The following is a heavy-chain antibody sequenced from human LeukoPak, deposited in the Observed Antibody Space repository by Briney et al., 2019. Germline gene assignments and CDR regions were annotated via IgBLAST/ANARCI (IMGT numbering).Heavy chain of an antibody. CDR1: GYSISSDYF. CDR2: ISHSGTT. CDR3: VRDVGQLRSDY. V-gene: IGHV4-38-2*02. J-gene: IGHJ4*02. D-gene: IGHD2-2*01. Sequence: SETLSLTCVVSGYSISSDYFWGWIRQPPGKALEWIGTISHSGTTFYKPSLKTRVTISLDTSKIQFSLKLSSVTASDTAVYYCVRDVGQLRSDYWGQGTLVTVSS.